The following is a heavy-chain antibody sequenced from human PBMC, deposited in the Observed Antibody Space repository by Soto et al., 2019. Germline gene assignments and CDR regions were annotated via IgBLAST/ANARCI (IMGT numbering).Heavy chain of an antibody. CDR1: GGSISSSNW. J-gene: IGHJ4*02. CDR2: IYYSGST. Sequence: QVQLQESGPGLVKPSGTLSLTCAVSGGSISSSNWWSWVRQPPGKGLEWIGEIYYSGSTNYNSSLKSRVTISVDKSKNQFSLQLRSVTAADTAVYYCARGRNLEYSSLVCEYWGQGTLVTVSS. D-gene: IGHD6-13*01. CDR3: ARGRNLEYSSLVCEY. V-gene: IGHV4-4*02.